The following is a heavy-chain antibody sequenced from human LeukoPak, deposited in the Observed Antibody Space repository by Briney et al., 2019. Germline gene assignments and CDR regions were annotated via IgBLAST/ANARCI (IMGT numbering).Heavy chain of an antibody. CDR1: GFIFSTYA. CDR2: VSGDGSTT. CDR3: ASSEFYYGFDV. J-gene: IGHJ6*02. V-gene: IGHV3-23*01. Sequence: GGSLRLSCGASGFIFSTYAMSWVRQAPGKGLEWVSGVSGDGSTTYYADSVEGRFTISRDNSKNTLFLQMNSLRVEDTAVYYCASSEFYYGFDVRGQGTTVTVSS.